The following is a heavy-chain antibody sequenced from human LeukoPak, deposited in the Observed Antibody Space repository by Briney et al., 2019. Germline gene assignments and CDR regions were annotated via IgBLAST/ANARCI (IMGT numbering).Heavy chain of an antibody. V-gene: IGHV3-49*04. CDR1: GFTFGEYA. Sequence: GRSLILSCTASGFTFGEYAMSWVRQAPGKGLEWVCFIRSKAYGGTTEYAASVKGRFTISRDDSKSIAYLQMNSLKTEDTAVYYCTRVPWFGELLSDYWGQGILVTVSS. CDR2: IRSKAYGGTT. CDR3: TRVPWFGELLSDY. D-gene: IGHD3-10*01. J-gene: IGHJ4*02.